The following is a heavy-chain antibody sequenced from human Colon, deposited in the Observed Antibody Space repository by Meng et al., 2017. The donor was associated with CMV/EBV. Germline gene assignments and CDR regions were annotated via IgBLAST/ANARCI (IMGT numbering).Heavy chain of an antibody. CDR3: ARGWELGS. V-gene: IGHV6-1*01. CDR2: TYSRYQRYF. D-gene: IGHD1-26*01. Sequence: VHLRWPGLGLGNTWQPPRLTVAFSGARVVSNSGAWNWIRLSTSGGFEGLGRTYSRYQRYFDYEVCVIGRITINEDTSKNEISLQLRSVTPDDTAVYSCARGWELGSWGQGTLVTVSS. CDR1: GARVVSNSGA. J-gene: IGHJ4*02.